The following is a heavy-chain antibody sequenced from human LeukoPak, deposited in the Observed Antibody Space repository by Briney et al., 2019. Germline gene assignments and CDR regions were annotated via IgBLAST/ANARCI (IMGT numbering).Heavy chain of an antibody. Sequence: ASVKVSCKASGYTFTSYAMHWVRQAPGQRLEWMGWINAGNDNTKYSQNFQGRVTITRDTSASTTYMELSSLRSEDTAVYYCARDPRPIAVSPYNWFDPWGQGTLVTVSS. J-gene: IGHJ5*02. CDR1: GYTFTSYA. CDR3: ARDPRPIAVSPYNWFDP. D-gene: IGHD6-19*01. CDR2: INAGNDNT. V-gene: IGHV1-3*01.